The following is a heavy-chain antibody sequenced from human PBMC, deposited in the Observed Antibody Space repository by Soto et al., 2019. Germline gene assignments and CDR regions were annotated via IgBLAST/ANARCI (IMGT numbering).Heavy chain of an antibody. CDR1: GDSVKSADYL. CDR3: VRMKTGGSRPIDH. V-gene: IGHV4-30-4*01. CDR2: IYYTGTI. D-gene: IGHD2-15*01. J-gene: IGHJ4*02. Sequence: TLSLTCTVSGDSVKSADYLWTWIRQPPGEGLEYIGYIYYTGTISYKPSLQSRAAISLDTSKNQFSLKLTSATATDTAVYYCVRMKTGGSRPIDHWGQGTLVTVSS.